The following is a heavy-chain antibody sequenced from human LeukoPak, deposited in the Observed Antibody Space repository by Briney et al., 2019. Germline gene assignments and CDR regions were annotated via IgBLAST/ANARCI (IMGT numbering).Heavy chain of an antibody. CDR1: GFTFSSYS. CDR2: ISSSSSYI. J-gene: IGHJ4*02. CDR3: ARKPISGTTGVDY. Sequence: GGSLRLSCAASGFTFSSYSTNWVRQAPGKGLEWISSISSSSSYIYYADSMKGRFTISRDNAKNSLYLQMNSLRAEDTAVYYCARKPISGTTGVDYWGQGTLVTVSS. V-gene: IGHV3-21*01. D-gene: IGHD1-26*01.